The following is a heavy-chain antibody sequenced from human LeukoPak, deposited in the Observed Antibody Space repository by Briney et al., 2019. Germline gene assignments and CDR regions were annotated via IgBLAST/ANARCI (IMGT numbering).Heavy chain of an antibody. CDR3: ARSAGPYNWFDP. D-gene: IGHD6-13*01. CDR1: GYTFTGYY. CDR2: INPNSGGT. Sequence: ASVKVSCKASGYTFTGYYMHWVQQAPGQGLEWMGWINPNSGGTNYAQKFQGRVTMIRDTSISTAYMELSRLRSDDTAVYYCARSAGPYNWFDPWGQGTLVTVSS. V-gene: IGHV1-2*02. J-gene: IGHJ5*02.